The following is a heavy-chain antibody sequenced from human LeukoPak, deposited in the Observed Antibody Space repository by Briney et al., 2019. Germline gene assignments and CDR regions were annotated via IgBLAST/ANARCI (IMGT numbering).Heavy chain of an antibody. CDR2: ISSSGSTI. V-gene: IGHV3-11*04. CDR3: ARELYYGSGSYLDY. CDR1: GFTFSDYY. D-gene: IGHD3-10*01. Sequence: KPGGSLRLSCAASGFTFSDYYMSWIRQAPGRGLEWVSYISSSGSTIYYADSVKGRFTISRDNAKNSLYLQMNSLRAEDTAVYCCARELYYGSGSYLDYWGQGTLVTVSS. J-gene: IGHJ4*02.